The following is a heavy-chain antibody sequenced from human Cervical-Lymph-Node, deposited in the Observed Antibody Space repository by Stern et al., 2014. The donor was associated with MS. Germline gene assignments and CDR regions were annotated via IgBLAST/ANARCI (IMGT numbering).Heavy chain of an antibody. D-gene: IGHD5-24*01. V-gene: IGHV3-23*04. CDR3: ARNGIKNGYSIDAHDI. CDR1: GYTFSTHG. Sequence: EVQLVESGGGLVQPGESLSLSCAASGYTFSTHGMSWVRLAQRKGMERVSGSRVTGGMTYCGDSVKGLFATFRANSQNRESLPQDSLTAEDTAVYYCARNGIKNGYSIDAHDIWGQGTVVAVSS. CDR2: SRVTGGMT. J-gene: IGHJ3*02.